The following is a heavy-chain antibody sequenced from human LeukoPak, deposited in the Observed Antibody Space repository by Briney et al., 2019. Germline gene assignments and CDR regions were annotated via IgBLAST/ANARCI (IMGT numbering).Heavy chain of an antibody. CDR1: GGSISSYY. V-gene: IGHV4-59*08. CDR2: IYYSGST. CDR3: ARHLCSGGSCYYPYNWFDP. D-gene: IGHD2-15*01. J-gene: IGHJ5*02. Sequence: PSETLSLTCTVSGGSISSYYWSWIRQPPGKGLEWIGYIYYSGSTNYNPSLKSRVTISVDTSKSQFSLKLGSVTAADTAVYYCARHLCSGGSCYYPYNWFDPWGQGTLVTVSS.